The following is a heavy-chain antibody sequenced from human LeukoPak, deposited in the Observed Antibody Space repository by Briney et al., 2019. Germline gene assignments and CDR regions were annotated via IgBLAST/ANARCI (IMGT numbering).Heavy chain of an antibody. D-gene: IGHD2-15*01. V-gene: IGHV3-23*01. CDR3: AKGGDGSYYSRADC. CDR2: ISGSGGIT. Sequence: GGSLRLSCAASGFTFSTCDMTWVRQAPGKGLEWVSSISGSGGITYYADSVKGRFTISRDNSKNTLYLQMNSLRAEDTAVYYCAKGGDGSYYSRADCWGQGTLVTVSS. CDR1: GFTFSTCD. J-gene: IGHJ4*02.